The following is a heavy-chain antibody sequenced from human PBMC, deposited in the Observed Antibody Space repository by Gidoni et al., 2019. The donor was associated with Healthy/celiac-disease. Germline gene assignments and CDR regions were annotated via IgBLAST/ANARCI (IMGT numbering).Heavy chain of an antibody. J-gene: IGHJ4*02. CDR1: GFTFSSYS. Sequence: EVQLVESGGGLVKLGGSVRLSCAASGFTFSSYSMNWVRQAPGKGREGVSCISNSSSYIYYEDSVKGRFTISRDNAKNSLYLQMNSLRAEDTAVYYCASAAMRVGYFDYWGQGTLVTVSS. CDR2: ISNSSSYI. D-gene: IGHD2-2*01. CDR3: ASAAMRVGYFDY. V-gene: IGHV3-21*01.